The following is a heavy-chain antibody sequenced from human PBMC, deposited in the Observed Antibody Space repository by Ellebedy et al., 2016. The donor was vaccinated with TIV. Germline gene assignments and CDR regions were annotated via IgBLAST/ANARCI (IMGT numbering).Heavy chain of an antibody. V-gene: IGHV3-30-3*02. CDR2: ISYDGSNK. Sequence: GESLKISCAASGFTFSSYAMHWVRQAPGKGLEWVAVISYDGSNKYYADSVKGRFTISRDNSKNTLYLQMNSLRAEDTAVYYCAKDSSLLWFGELIGGMDVWGQGTTVTVSS. J-gene: IGHJ6*02. CDR1: GFTFSSYA. CDR3: AKDSSLLWFGELIGGMDV. D-gene: IGHD3-10*01.